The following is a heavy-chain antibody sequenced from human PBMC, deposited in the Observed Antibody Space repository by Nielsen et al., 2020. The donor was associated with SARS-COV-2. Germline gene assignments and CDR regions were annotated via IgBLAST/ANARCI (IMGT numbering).Heavy chain of an antibody. J-gene: IGHJ5*02. CDR1: GYRLSEIG. V-gene: IGHV1-24*01. CDR2: FDAENGGT. D-gene: IGHD2-2*01. CDR3: ARVKDDCSSTSCYLIGPGWFGESRNWFDP. Sequence: ASVKVSCKVSGYRLSEIGMHWVRQGPGKGLEWMGGFDAENGGTVFAQKFQGRVSMTEDTSTDTAYMELSSLRSEDTAVYYCARVKDDCSSTSCYLIGPGWFGESRNWFDPWGQGTLVTVSS.